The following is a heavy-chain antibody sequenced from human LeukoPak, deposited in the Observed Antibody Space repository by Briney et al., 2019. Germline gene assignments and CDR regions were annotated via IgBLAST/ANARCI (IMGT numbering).Heavy chain of an antibody. CDR2: IKQDGSEK. J-gene: IGHJ4*02. V-gene: IGHV3-7*01. CDR1: GFTLSSYW. D-gene: IGHD6-13*01. CDR3: AGTTAGFDY. Sequence: GGSLRLSCAASGFTLSSYWMSWVRQAPGKGLEWVANIKQDGSEKYVDSVKGRFTISRDNAKNSLYLQMNSLRAEDTAVYYCAGTTAGFDYWGQGTLVTVSS.